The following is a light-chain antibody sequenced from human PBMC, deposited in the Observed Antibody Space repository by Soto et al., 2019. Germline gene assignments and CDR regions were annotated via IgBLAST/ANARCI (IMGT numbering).Light chain of an antibody. CDR2: GAS. CDR3: QQYGSSPYT. J-gene: IGKJ2*01. Sequence: ENVLTQSPGTLSLFPGERATLSCTASQSITLNYLAWYQQKPGQAPRLLISGASSRATGIPDRFSGSGSGTDFTLTISRLEPEDFAVYYCQQYGSSPYTLGQGTKVESK. V-gene: IGKV3-20*01. CDR1: QSITLNY.